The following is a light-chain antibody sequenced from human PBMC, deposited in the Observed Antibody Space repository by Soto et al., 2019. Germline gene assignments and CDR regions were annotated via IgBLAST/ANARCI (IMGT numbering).Light chain of an antibody. CDR3: QQSYSTPVT. Sequence: DIQMTQSPSSLSASVGDRVTITCRASQSISSYLNWYQQKPGKAPKLLIYAASSLQRGVPSRFSGSGSGTDFTLTIISLQPEDFATYYCQQSYSTPVTFGPGTKVDIK. J-gene: IGKJ3*01. CDR2: AAS. V-gene: IGKV1-39*01. CDR1: QSISSY.